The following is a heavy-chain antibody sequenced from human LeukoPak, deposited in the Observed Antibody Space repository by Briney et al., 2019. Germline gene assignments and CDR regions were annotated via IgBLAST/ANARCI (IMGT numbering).Heavy chain of an antibody. CDR1: GFTFSTYS. V-gene: IGHV3-21*01. D-gene: IGHD3-10*01. CDR3: TRDQNFYGSGRGFDP. Sequence: GGSLRLSCAASGFTFSTYSMNWVRQAPWKGLEWVSSFTSSNSYMHYADSVKGRFTISRDNAKNSLYLQMNSLRVEDTAIYYCTRDQNFYGSGRGFDPWGQGTLVTVSS. J-gene: IGHJ5*02. CDR2: FTSSNSYM.